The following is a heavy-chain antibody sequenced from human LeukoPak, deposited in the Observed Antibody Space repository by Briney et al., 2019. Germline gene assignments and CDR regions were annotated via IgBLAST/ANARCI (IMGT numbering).Heavy chain of an antibody. V-gene: IGHV4-34*01. CDR2: INHSGST. CDR1: GGAFSGYY. CDR3: ARRGYYYYYMDV. Sequence: SETLSLTCAVYGGAFSGYYWSWIRQPPGKGLEWIGEINHSGSTNYNPSLKSRVTISVDTSKKQFSLKLSSVTAADTAVYYCARRGYYYYYMDVWGKGTTVTVSS. J-gene: IGHJ6*03.